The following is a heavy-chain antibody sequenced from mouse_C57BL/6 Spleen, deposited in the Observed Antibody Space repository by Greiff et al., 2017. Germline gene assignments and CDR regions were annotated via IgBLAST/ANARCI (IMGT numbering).Heavy chain of an antibody. Sequence: VQLQQSGPGLAQPSQSLSITCTVSGFSLTSYGVHWVRQSPGKGLEWLGVIWSGGSTDYNAAFISRLSISKDNSKSQVFFKMNSLQADDTAIYYCASPHYYGSSYYAMDYWGQGTSVTVSS. D-gene: IGHD1-1*01. V-gene: IGHV2-2*01. CDR2: IWSGGST. J-gene: IGHJ4*01. CDR1: GFSLTSYG. CDR3: ASPHYYGSSYYAMDY.